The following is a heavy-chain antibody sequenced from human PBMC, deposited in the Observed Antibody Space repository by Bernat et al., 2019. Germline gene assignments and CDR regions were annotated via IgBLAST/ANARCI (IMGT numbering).Heavy chain of an antibody. CDR2: IYYSGST. D-gene: IGHD2-2*01. CDR3: ARYCSSTSCYAGFGY. Sequence: QLQLQESGPGLVKPSETLSLTCTVSGGSISSSSYYWGWIRQPPGKGLEWIGSIYYSGSTYYNPSLKSRVTISVDTSKNQFSLKLSSVTAADTAVYYCARYCSSTSCYAGFGYWGQGTLGTVSS. J-gene: IGHJ4*02. V-gene: IGHV4-39*01. CDR1: GGSISSSSYY.